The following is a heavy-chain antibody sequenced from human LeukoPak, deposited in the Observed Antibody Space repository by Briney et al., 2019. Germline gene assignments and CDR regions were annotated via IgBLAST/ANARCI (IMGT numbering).Heavy chain of an antibody. CDR1: GGSFSGYY. V-gene: IGHV4-34*01. J-gene: IGHJ4*02. Sequence: SETLSLTCAVYGGSFSGYYWSWIRQPPGKGLEWIGSIYYSGSTYYNPSLKSRVTISVDTSKNQFSLKLSSVTAADTAVYYCASDNSSSSVYWGQGTLVTVSS. CDR3: ASDNSSSSVY. CDR2: IYYSGST. D-gene: IGHD6-13*01.